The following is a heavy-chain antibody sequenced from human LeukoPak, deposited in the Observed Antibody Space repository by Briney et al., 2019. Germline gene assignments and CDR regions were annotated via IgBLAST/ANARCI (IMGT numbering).Heavy chain of an antibody. V-gene: IGHV3-48*02. CDR2: ISSSSSTI. J-gene: IGHJ4*02. Sequence: PGGSLRLSCAASGFTFSNAWMSWVRQAPAKGLEWVSYISSSSSTIYYADSVKGRFTISRDNAKNSLYLQMNSLRDEDTAVYYCASPQESGTTSFVGYWGQGTLVTVSS. CDR3: ASPQESGTTSFVGY. D-gene: IGHD2/OR15-2a*01. CDR1: GFTFSNAW.